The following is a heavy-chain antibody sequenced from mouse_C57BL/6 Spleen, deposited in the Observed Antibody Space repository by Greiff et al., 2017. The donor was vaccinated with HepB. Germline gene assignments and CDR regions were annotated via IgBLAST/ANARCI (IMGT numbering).Heavy chain of an antibody. CDR2: INPSNGGT. CDR3: ASENDGYYVTFLFAY. Sequence: QVQLKESGTELVKPGASVKLSCKASGYTFTSYWMHWVKQRPGQGLEWIGNINPSNGGTNYNEKFKSKATLTVDKSSSTAYMQLSSLTSEDSAVYYCASENDGYYVTFLFAYWGQGTLVTVSA. D-gene: IGHD2-3*01. CDR1: GYTFTSYW. V-gene: IGHV1-53*01. J-gene: IGHJ3*01.